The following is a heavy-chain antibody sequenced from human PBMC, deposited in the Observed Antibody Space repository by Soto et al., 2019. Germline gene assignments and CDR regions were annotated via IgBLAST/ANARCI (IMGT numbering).Heavy chain of an antibody. D-gene: IGHD6-19*01. Sequence: GGSLRLSCAASGFTFSSYAMSWVRQAPGKGLEWVSAISGSGGSTYYADSVKGRFTISRDNSKNTLYLQMNSLRAEDTAVYYCAKASEGYSSGSYFDYWGQGTLVTVSS. CDR3: AKASEGYSSGSYFDY. CDR1: GFTFSSYA. CDR2: ISGSGGST. V-gene: IGHV3-23*01. J-gene: IGHJ4*02.